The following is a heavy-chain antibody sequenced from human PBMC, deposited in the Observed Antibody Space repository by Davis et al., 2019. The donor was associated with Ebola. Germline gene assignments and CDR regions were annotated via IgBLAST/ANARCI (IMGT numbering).Heavy chain of an antibody. J-gene: IGHJ3*02. Sequence: AASVKVSCKASGGTFSSYGISWVRQAPGQGLEWMGWISAYNGNTNYAQKLQGRVTMTTDTSTSTAYMELRSLRSDDTAVYYCARSWNYDAFDIWGQGTMVTVSS. CDR2: ISAYNGNT. V-gene: IGHV1-18*01. CDR3: ARSWNYDAFDI. CDR1: GGTFSSYG. D-gene: IGHD1-1*01.